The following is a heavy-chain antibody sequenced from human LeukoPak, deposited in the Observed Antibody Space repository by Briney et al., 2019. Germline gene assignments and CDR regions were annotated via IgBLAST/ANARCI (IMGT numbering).Heavy chain of an antibody. J-gene: IGHJ6*02. CDR1: GGTFSSYA. Sequence: SVKVSCTASGGTFSSYAISWVRQAPGQGLEWMGGIIPIFGTANYAQKFQGRVTITADESTSTAYMELSSLRSEDTAVYYCASKGYRWDYGDYGYGMDVWGQGTTVTVSS. V-gene: IGHV1-69*13. CDR2: IIPIFGTA. CDR3: ASKGYRWDYGDYGYGMDV. D-gene: IGHD4-17*01.